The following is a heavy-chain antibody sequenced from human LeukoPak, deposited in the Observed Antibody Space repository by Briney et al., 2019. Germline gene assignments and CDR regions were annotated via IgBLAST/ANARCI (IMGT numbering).Heavy chain of an antibody. Sequence: KSGGSLRLSCAASGFTFSDYYMSWVRQAPGKGLEWVSYISSSGSTIYYADSVKGRFTISRDNAKNSLYLQMNSLRAEDTAVYYCARDLQQLVPFDYWGQGTLVTVSS. D-gene: IGHD6-13*01. V-gene: IGHV3-11*01. CDR1: GFTFSDYY. CDR3: ARDLQQLVPFDY. CDR2: ISSSGSTI. J-gene: IGHJ4*02.